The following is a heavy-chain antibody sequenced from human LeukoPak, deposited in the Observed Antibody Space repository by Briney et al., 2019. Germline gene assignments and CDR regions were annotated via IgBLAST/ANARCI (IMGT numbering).Heavy chain of an antibody. J-gene: IGHJ5*02. CDR2: ISHDGMNA. Sequence: GGSLRLSCAASGLHFSGTAMSWVRQAPGKGLEWVSAISHDGMNAYYADPVKGRFTISRDNSKKTVSLEMSSLTAADTGVYYCAKDGAQYSSGPECDPRGQGALVTVSP. CDR1: GLHFSGTA. D-gene: IGHD6-19*01. V-gene: IGHV3-23*01. CDR3: AKDGAQYSSGPECDP.